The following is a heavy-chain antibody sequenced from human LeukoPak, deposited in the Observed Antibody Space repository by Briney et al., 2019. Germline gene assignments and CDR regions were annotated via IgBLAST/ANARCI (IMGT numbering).Heavy chain of an antibody. CDR3: ARDAARGDCIVDY. J-gene: IGHJ4*02. Sequence: GGSLRLSCAASGFTFSDYYMSWIRQAPGKGLEWVSYISSSGSTIYYADSVKGRFTISRGNAKNSLYLQMNSLRAEDTAVYYCARDAARGDCIVDYWGQGTLVTVSS. CDR1: GFTFSDYY. V-gene: IGHV3-11*04. CDR2: ISSSGSTI. D-gene: IGHD2-21*02.